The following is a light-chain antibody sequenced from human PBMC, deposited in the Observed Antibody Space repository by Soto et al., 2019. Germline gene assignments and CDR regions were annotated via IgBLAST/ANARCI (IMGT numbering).Light chain of an antibody. V-gene: IGLV2-11*01. CDR1: NSDVGGYNF. CDR2: DVS. CDR3: CSYADTFYV. Sequence: QSALTQPRSVSGSPGQSVTISCTGTNSDVGGYNFVSWYQQYPGKVPKLMIYDVSKRSSGVPDRFSGSKSGNTAPLTISGLQAEDEADYYCCSYADTFYVFGTGTKLTVL. J-gene: IGLJ1*01.